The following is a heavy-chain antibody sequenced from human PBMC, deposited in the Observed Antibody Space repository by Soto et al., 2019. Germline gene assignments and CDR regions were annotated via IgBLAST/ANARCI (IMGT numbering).Heavy chain of an antibody. J-gene: IGHJ5*02. CDR2: IYYSGST. D-gene: IGHD6-13*01. CDR1: AGSVSSGSYY. V-gene: IGHV4-61*01. Sequence: SETLSLTCTVSAGSVSSGSYYWSWIRQPPGKGLEWIGYIYYSGSTNYNPSLKSRVTISVDTSKNQFSLKLSSVTAADTAVYYCARDQRGYSSSWYWFDPWGQGTLVTVSS. CDR3: ARDQRGYSSSWYWFDP.